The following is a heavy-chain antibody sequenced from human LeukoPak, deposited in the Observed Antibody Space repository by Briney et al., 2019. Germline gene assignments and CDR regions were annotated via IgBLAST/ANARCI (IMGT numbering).Heavy chain of an antibody. D-gene: IGHD1-26*01. CDR1: GYTFTGYY. J-gene: IGHJ5*02. CDR2: INPNSGGT. Sequence: ASVKVSCKASGYTFTGYYMHWVRQDPGPGLEWMGWINPNSGGTNYAQKFQGRVTMTRDTSISSAYMELSRLRSDDTAVYYCARDRGGSYFWFDPWGQETLVTVSS. CDR3: ARDRGGSYFWFDP. V-gene: IGHV1-2*02.